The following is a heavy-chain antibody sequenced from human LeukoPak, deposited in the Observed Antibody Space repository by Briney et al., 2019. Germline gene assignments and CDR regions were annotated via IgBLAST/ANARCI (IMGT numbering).Heavy chain of an antibody. V-gene: IGHV3-23*01. CDR1: GFSFNSYA. D-gene: IGHD3-10*01. J-gene: IGHJ4*02. Sequence: GGSLRLSCAASGFSFNSYAMTWVRQAPGKGLEWVSTISASGGSTYSADSVKGRFTISRDNSKNTLYLQMNSLRAEDTAVYYCAKGQGSEIYKYYFDYWGQGALVTVFS. CDR3: AKGQGSEIYKYYFDY. CDR2: ISASGGST.